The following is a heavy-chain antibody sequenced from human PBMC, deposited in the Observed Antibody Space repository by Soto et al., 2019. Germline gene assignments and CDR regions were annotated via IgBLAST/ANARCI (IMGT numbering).Heavy chain of an antibody. D-gene: IGHD5-12*01. CDR3: ARDLGGYNSGIDY. V-gene: IGHV3-74*01. CDR1: GFNFNYYW. Sequence: GGSLRLSCAASGFNFNYYWMHWVRQAPGKGLVWVSRISSDGSSTSNADSVKGRFTISRDNAKNTLYLQMNSLRAEDTAVYYCARDLGGYNSGIDYWGQGTLVTVSS. CDR2: ISSDGSST. J-gene: IGHJ4*02.